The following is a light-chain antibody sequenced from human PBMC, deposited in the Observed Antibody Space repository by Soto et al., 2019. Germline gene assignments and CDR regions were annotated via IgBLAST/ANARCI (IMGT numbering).Light chain of an antibody. CDR3: QKRGHWPS. V-gene: IGKV3-11*01. Sequence: EIVLTQSPATLSLSPGERATLSCRASQSLDNYLAWYQHKPGQAPRLLIYDASTRATDIPARFSGSGSGTAFTLTISSLEPEDFAVYYWQKRGHWPSFGGGTKVEIK. J-gene: IGKJ4*01. CDR1: QSLDNY. CDR2: DAS.